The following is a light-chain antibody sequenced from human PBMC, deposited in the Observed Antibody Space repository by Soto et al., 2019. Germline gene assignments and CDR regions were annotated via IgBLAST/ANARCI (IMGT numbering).Light chain of an antibody. Sequence: ETLMTHAPATLSVSPGATVTLSCRASQRIRVTSAWYQQKPGQAPRLLIHGASTRATGFPGRFSGSGSGTDFTLTISSLQSEDFAVYYCPQYTNWPWTLGQGTKVAI. CDR1: QRIRVT. J-gene: IGKJ1*01. V-gene: IGKV3-15*01. CDR3: PQYTNWPWT. CDR2: GAS.